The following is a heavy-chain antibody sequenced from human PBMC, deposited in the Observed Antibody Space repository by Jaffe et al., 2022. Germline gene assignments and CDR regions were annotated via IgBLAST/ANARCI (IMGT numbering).Heavy chain of an antibody. Sequence: EVQLVESGGGLVKPGGSLRLSCAASGFTFSSYSMNWVRQAPGKGLEWVSSISSSSSYIYYADSVKGRFTISRDNAKNSLYLQMNSLRAEDTAVYYCARDMSELHHKEYYYYYMDVWGKGTTVTVSS. CDR1: GFTFSSYS. D-gene: IGHD1-7*01. CDR3: ARDMSELHHKEYYYYYMDV. V-gene: IGHV3-21*01. J-gene: IGHJ6*03. CDR2: ISSSSSYI.